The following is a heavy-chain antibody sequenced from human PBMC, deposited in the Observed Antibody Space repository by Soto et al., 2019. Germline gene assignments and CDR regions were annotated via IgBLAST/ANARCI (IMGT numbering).Heavy chain of an antibody. CDR2: ISAYNGNT. CDR1: GYTFTSYG. D-gene: IGHD2-2*01. Sequence: ASVKVSCKASGYTFTSYGISWVRQAPGQGLEWMGWISAYNGNTNYAQKLQGRVTMTTDTSTSTAYMELRSLGSDDTAVYYCAGQGGGFIVVVPAAISAFDIWGQGTMVTVSS. CDR3: AGQGGGFIVVVPAAISAFDI. J-gene: IGHJ3*02. V-gene: IGHV1-18*01.